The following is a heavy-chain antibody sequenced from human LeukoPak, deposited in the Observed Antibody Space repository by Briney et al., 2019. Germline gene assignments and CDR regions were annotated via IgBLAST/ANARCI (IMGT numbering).Heavy chain of an antibody. J-gene: IGHJ4*02. V-gene: IGHV3-21*01. CDR3: ARWTKAGYFDY. CDR2: ISSSSSYI. D-gene: IGHD3/OR15-3a*01. CDR1: GFTFSSYS. Sequence: PGGSLRLSCAASGFTFSSYSMNWVRQAPGERLEWVSSISSSSSYIYYADSVKGRFTISRGNAKNSLYLQMNSLRAEDTAVYYCARWTKAGYFDYWGQGTLVTVSS.